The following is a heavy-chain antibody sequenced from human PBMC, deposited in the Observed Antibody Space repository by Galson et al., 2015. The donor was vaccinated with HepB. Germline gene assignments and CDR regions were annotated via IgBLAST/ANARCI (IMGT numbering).Heavy chain of an antibody. Sequence: SLRLSCAASGFRFNEYAMHWVRQAPGKGLEWVSLITWDGGNRYYSESVKGRFTISSDNSKNSLFLQMNSLTPADTALYYCVKDGRKFQGNYYYYGMYIWGQGTTVAVPS. D-gene: IGHD3-10*01. J-gene: IGHJ6*02. CDR1: GFRFNEYA. CDR3: VKDGRKFQGNYYYYGMYI. CDR2: ITWDGGNR. V-gene: IGHV3-43D*04.